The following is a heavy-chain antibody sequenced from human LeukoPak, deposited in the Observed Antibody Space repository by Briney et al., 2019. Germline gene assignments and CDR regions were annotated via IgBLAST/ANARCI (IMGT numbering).Heavy chain of an antibody. V-gene: IGHV5-51*01. CDR3: ARLHYDSSGYYYVPTQEIFDY. D-gene: IGHD3-22*01. CDR1: GYSFIKYW. CDR2: IYPGDSDT. J-gene: IGHJ4*02. Sequence: GESLKISCQGSGYSFIKYWIGWVRPLPGKGLDWMGIIYPGDSDTRYSPSFQGQVTISAHRSISTAYLQWNSLKASDTAMYYCARLHYDSSGYYYVPTQEIFDYWGQGTLVTVSS.